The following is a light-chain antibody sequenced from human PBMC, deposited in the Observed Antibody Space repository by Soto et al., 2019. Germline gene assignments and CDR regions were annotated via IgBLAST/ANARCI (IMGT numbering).Light chain of an antibody. CDR3: SSYTSSNTGV. J-gene: IGLJ2*01. CDR1: SSDVGGYNY. CDR2: DVS. V-gene: IGLV2-14*01. Sequence: QSVLTQPASVSGSPGQSITISCTGSSSDVGGYNYVSWYQQHPGKAPKLMIYDVSNRPSGVSICFSGSKSGNTASLTISGLQAEDEADYYCSSYTSSNTGVFGGGTKLTVL.